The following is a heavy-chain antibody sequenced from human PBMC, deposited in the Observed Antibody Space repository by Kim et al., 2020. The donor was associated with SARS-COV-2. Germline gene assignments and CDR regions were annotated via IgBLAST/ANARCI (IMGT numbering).Heavy chain of an antibody. Sequence: GGSLRLSCAASGFTFSSYGMHWVRQAPGKGLEWVAVISYDGSNKYYADSVKGRFTISRDNSKNTLYLQMNSLRAEDTAVYYCARDFPATVVSCGFDYWGQGTLVTVSS. D-gene: IGHD4-17*01. V-gene: IGHV3-33*05. J-gene: IGHJ4*02. CDR1: GFTFSSYG. CDR3: ARDFPATVVSCGFDY. CDR2: ISYDGSNK.